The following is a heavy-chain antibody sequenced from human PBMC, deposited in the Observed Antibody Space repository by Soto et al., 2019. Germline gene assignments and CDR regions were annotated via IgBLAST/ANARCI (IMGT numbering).Heavy chain of an antibody. D-gene: IGHD3-10*01. Sequence: ASVKVSCKASGYTFTYRYLHWVRQAPGQGLEWMGWISAYNGNTNYAQKLQGRVTMTTDTSTSTAYMELRSLRSDDTAVYYCARDKSGSPDNWFDPWGQGTLVTVSS. CDR2: ISAYNGNT. CDR1: GYTFTYRY. CDR3: ARDKSGSPDNWFDP. J-gene: IGHJ5*02. V-gene: IGHV1-18*01.